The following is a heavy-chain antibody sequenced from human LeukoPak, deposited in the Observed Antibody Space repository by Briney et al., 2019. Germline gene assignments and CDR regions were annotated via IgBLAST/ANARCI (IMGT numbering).Heavy chain of an antibody. D-gene: IGHD5-24*01. CDR1: GGTFSSYA. J-gene: IGHJ4*02. Sequence: SVKVSCKASGGTFSSYAISWVRQAPGQGLERMGRNIPILGIANYAQKFQGRVTITADKSTSTAYMELSSLRSEDTAVYYCAREEMATTQNDYWGQGTLVTVSS. CDR3: AREEMATTQNDY. V-gene: IGHV1-69*04. CDR2: NIPILGIA.